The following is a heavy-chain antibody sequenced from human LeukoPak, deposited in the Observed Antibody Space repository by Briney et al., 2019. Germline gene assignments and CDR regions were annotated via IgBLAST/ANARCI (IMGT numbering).Heavy chain of an antibody. V-gene: IGHV3-23*01. J-gene: IGHJ4*02. D-gene: IGHD4-17*01. CDR1: VSRLSTYA. CDR3: AKDVYGDYGGPDY. Sequence: GGSLRLSCAASVSRLSTYAMSWVCQAPGKGLGWVSGIRASDDSTYYADSVKGRFAISRDNSKNTLYLQMNSLRADVSAVYYCAKDVYGDYGGPDYWGQGTLVTVSS. CDR2: IRASDDST.